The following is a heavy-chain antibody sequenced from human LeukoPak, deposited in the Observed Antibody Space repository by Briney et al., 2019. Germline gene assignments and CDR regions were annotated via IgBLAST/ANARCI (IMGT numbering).Heavy chain of an antibody. V-gene: IGHV3-53*01. CDR1: GFNFSSYS. J-gene: IGHJ4*02. D-gene: IGHD3-10*01. Sequence: GGSLRLSCAASGFNFSSYSMNWVRQAPGKGLEWVSVIYSGGSTYYADSVKGRFTISRDNSKNTLYLQMNSLRAEDTAVYYCARVRWFGELFGDYWGQGTLVTVSS. CDR3: ARVRWFGELFGDY. CDR2: IYSGGST.